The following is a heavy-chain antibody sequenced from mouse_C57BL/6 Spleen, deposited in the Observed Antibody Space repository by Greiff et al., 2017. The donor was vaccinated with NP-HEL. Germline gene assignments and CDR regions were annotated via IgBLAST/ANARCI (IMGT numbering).Heavy chain of an antibody. D-gene: IGHD3-2*02. CDR2: IDPEDGDT. Sequence: EVQLQQSGAELVRPGASVKLSCTASGFNITDYYMHWVKQRPEQGLEWIGRIDPEDGDTEYAPKFQGKATMTADTSSNTAYLQLSSLTSEDTAVYYCTPRQRRPYYFDYWGQGTTLTVSS. J-gene: IGHJ2*01. V-gene: IGHV14-1*01. CDR1: GFNITDYY. CDR3: TPRQRRPYYFDY.